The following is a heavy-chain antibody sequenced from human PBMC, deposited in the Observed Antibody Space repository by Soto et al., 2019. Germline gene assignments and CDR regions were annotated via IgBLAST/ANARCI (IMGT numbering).Heavy chain of an antibody. D-gene: IGHD3-22*01. CDR1: GYSFTSYW. J-gene: IGHJ5*02. CDR3: ARHEGYYDSSGPFDP. V-gene: IGHV5-10-1*01. CDR2: IDPSDSYT. Sequence: GESLKISCKGSGYSFTSYWISWVRQMPGKGLEWMGRIDPSDSYTNYSPSFQGHVTISADKSISTAYLQWSSLKASDTAMYYCARHEGYYDSSGPFDPWGQGTLVTVPQ.